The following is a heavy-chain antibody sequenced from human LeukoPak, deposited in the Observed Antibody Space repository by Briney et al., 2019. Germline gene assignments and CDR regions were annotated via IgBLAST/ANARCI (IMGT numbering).Heavy chain of an antibody. CDR1: GGSISSYY. CDR3: AKSNGYGLIDI. J-gene: IGHJ3*02. Sequence: PSETLSLTCTVSGGSISSYYWSWIRQPPGKALEWIGNIFYTGSTYYSPSLKSRVTISLDTSRNQFSLRLNSVTAADTAVYYCAKSNGYGLIDIWGQGTMVTVSS. V-gene: IGHV4-59*12. CDR2: IFYTGST. D-gene: IGHD3-10*01.